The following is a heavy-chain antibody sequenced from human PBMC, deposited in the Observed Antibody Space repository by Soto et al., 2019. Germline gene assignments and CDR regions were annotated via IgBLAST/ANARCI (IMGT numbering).Heavy chain of an antibody. Sequence: PSETLSLTCTVSGGSISSYYWSWIRQPPGKGLEWIGYIYYSGSTNYNPSLKSRVTISVDTSNNPFSLKLSSLTAADTAVYYCARGPKMATIGYYYYYYGMDVWGQGTTVTVSS. V-gene: IGHV4-59*01. J-gene: IGHJ6*02. CDR3: ARGPKMATIGYYYYYYGMDV. D-gene: IGHD5-12*01. CDR1: GGSISSYY. CDR2: IYYSGST.